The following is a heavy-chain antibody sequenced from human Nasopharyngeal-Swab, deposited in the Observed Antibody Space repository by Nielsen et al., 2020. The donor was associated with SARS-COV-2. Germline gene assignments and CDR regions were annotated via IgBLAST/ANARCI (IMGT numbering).Heavy chain of an antibody. V-gene: IGHV4-30-2*01. CDR2: INHSGST. CDR1: GGSISSGGYS. D-gene: IGHD2-2*01. Sequence: SETLSLTCAVSGGSISSGGYSWSWIRQPPGKGLEWIGEINHSGSTNYNPSLKSRVTISVDTSKNQFSLKLSSVTAADTAVYYCARYAFGDIVVVPAARGMDVWGQGTTVTVSS. CDR3: ARYAFGDIVVVPAARGMDV. J-gene: IGHJ6*02.